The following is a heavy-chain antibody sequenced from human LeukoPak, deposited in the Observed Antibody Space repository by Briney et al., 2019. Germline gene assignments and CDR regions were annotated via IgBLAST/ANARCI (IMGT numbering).Heavy chain of an antibody. D-gene: IGHD2-2*01. CDR2: IWNSGNS. J-gene: IGHJ4*02. V-gene: IGHV4-31*03. CDR1: AGSINSGGYF. CDR3: ARYHCGSTYCPGVDF. Sequence: SETLSLPCTVSAGSINSGGYFWTWVRQHPGEGLEWIGYIWNSGNSYYNPSLSSRVIISADSSKSTFSLKLSSVTAADTAVYYCARYHCGSTYCPGVDFYGQGTLVTVSS.